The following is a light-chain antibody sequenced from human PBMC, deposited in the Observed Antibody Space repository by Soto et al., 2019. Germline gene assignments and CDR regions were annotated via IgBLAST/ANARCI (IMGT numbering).Light chain of an antibody. CDR3: QHCGASAPCT. V-gene: IGKV3-20*01. Sequence: EIVLTQSPGTLSLSPGERATLSCRASQSITTSYLAWYQHKGGQAPRLLIYGASSRATGIPDRISAGGSGTDFTLTISRLEPEDLAVYYCQHCGASAPCTFGPGTKLEIK. J-gene: IGKJ2*02. CDR2: GAS. CDR1: QSITTSY.